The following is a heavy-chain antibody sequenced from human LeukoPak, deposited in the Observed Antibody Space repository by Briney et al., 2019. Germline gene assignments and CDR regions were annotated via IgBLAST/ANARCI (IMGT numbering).Heavy chain of an antibody. CDR2: ISSSSSFI. CDR1: GFTFSSYS. V-gene: IGHV3-21*01. Sequence: PGGSLRLSCAASGFTFSSYSMNWVRQAPGKGLEWVSSISSSSSFIYYADSVKGRFTISRDNAKNSLYLQMNSLRAEETAVYYCAVQRGYSYGYLDYWGQGTLVTVSS. J-gene: IGHJ4*02. CDR3: AVQRGYSYGYLDY. D-gene: IGHD5-18*01.